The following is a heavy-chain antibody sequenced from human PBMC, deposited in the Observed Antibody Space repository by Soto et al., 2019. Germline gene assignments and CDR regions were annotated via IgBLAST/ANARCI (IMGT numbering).Heavy chain of an antibody. Sequence: EVQLLESEGGLVQPGGSLRLSCAASGFTFSNFAMSWVRQAPGKGLDWVSAISGSGGSTYYADSVKGRFTISRDNSKNILSLQMNSLRAEDTAVYYCARGTYGSGNFLGYFGRWGQGTLVTVSS. D-gene: IGHD3-10*01. CDR1: GFTFSNFA. V-gene: IGHV3-23*01. J-gene: IGHJ1*01. CDR3: ARGTYGSGNFLGYFGR. CDR2: ISGSGGST.